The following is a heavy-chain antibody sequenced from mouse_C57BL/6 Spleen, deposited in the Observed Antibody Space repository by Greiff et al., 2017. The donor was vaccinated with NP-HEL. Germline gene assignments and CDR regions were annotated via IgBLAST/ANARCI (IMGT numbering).Heavy chain of an antibody. D-gene: IGHD1-1*01. CDR1: GFNIKDDY. Sequence: DVQLQESGAELVRPGASVKLSCTASGFNIKDDYMHWVKQRPEQGLEWIGWIDPENGDTEYASKFQGKATITADTSSNTAYLQLSSLTSEDTAVYYCTTLKYYGSSPWYFDVWGTGTTVTVSS. CDR2: IDPENGDT. V-gene: IGHV14-4*01. CDR3: TTLKYYGSSPWYFDV. J-gene: IGHJ1*03.